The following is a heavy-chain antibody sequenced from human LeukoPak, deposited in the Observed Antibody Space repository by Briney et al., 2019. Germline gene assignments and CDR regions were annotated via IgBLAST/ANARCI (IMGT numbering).Heavy chain of an antibody. V-gene: IGHV3-48*01. CDR3: ARERGYSSSAFDI. J-gene: IGHJ3*02. Sequence: GGSLRLSCAASGFTFSSYSMNWVRQAPGKGLEGVSYISRSSTTIYYADSVKWRFTISRDNVKNSLYLQMNSLRVEDTALYYCARERGYSSSAFDIWGQGTMVTVSS. CDR2: ISRSSTTI. D-gene: IGHD5-18*01. CDR1: GFTFSSYS.